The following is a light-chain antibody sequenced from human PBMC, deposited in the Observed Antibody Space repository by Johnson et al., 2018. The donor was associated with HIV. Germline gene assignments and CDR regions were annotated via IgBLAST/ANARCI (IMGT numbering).Light chain of an antibody. CDR2: ENN. CDR1: SSNIGNNY. Sequence: QSVLTQPPSVSAAPGQKVTISCSGSSSNIGNNYVSWYQQLPGTAPKLLIYENNKRPSGIPDRFSGSKSGTSATLGIPGLQTGDAVDYYCGTWDSSLSAGQVFGTGTKVTVL. V-gene: IGLV1-51*02. CDR3: GTWDSSLSAGQV. J-gene: IGLJ1*01.